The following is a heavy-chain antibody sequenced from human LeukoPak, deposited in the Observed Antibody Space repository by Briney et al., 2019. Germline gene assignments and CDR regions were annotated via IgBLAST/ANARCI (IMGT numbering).Heavy chain of an antibody. Sequence: GASVKVSCKASGCTFTGYYLHWVRQAPGQGLEWMGWINPNSGGTNYAQKFQGRVTTTRDTSISTAYMELSSLRSDDTAVYYCATGTTGTTFDYWGQGTLVTVSS. CDR3: ATGTTGTTFDY. V-gene: IGHV1-2*02. CDR2: INPNSGGT. J-gene: IGHJ4*02. D-gene: IGHD4-17*01. CDR1: GCTFTGYY.